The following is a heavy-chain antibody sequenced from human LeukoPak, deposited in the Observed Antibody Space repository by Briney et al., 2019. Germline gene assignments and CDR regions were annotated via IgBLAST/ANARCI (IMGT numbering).Heavy chain of an antibody. CDR2: IYPDDSDT. CDR3: ARRQSDHFDF. CDR1: GYKFNAYW. D-gene: IGHD6-19*01. J-gene: IGHJ4*02. Sequence: GESLKISCKGSGYKFNAYWIAWVRQMPGKGLEWMGIIYPDDSDTRYSPSFQGQVTISADKSVSTAYLQWSSLKASDSAVYYCARRQSDHFDFWGQGTLVTVSS. V-gene: IGHV5-51*01.